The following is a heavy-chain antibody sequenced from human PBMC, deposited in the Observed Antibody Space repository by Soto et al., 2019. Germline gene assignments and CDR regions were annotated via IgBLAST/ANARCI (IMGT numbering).Heavy chain of an antibody. V-gene: IGHV3-30-3*01. CDR2: ISYHGSTE. Sequence: QVQLVESGGGVVQPGRSLRLSCAASGCSFSIYAMHWVRQAPGKGLEWVAVISYHGSTEYYGDSVKGRFTISRDNYKNTLYLQMYSLIPEDTAIYYCARGYSYGPNWESDALDIWGQGAMVTVSS. CDR3: ARGYSYGPNWESDALDI. CDR1: GCSFSIYA. J-gene: IGHJ3*02. D-gene: IGHD5-18*01.